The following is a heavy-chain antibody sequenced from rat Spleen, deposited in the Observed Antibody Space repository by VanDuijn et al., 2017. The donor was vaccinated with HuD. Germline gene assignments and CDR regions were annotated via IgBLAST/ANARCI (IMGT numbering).Heavy chain of an antibody. Sequence: EVQLVESGGGLVQPGRSMKLSCTALGFTFSNYYMAWVRQAPKKGLEWVASISYDATNTYYRDSVKGRFTISRDNAKSTLYLQMDSLRSEDTATYYCARLAMGITDYFDYWGQGVMVTVSS. D-gene: IGHD1-9*01. J-gene: IGHJ2*01. CDR3: ARLAMGITDYFDY. V-gene: IGHV5-7*01. CDR2: ISYDATNT. CDR1: GFTFSNYY.